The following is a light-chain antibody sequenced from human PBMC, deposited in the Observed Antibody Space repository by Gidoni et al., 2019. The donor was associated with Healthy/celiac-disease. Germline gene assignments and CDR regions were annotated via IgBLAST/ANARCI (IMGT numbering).Light chain of an antibody. J-gene: IGLJ3*02. CDR1: TGAVTSGHE. Sequence: QAVGTQETSLTVAPGGTVTLTCGSSTGAVTSGHEPYWFQQKPGQAPRTLIYDTSNKHSWTPARFSGSLLGGKAALTLSGAQPEDEAEYYCLLSYSGARPWVFGGGTKLTVL. V-gene: IGLV7-46*01. CDR2: DTS. CDR3: LLSYSGARPWV.